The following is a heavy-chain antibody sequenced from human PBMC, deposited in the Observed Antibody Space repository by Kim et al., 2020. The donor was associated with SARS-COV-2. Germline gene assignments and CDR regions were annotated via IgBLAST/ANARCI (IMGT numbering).Heavy chain of an antibody. CDR2: IKSKTDGGTT. Sequence: GGSLRLSCAASGFTFSNAWMSWVRQAPGKGLEWVGRIKSKTDGGTTDYAATVKGRFTISRDDSKNTLYLQMNSLKTEDTAVYYCTTEPPPYDSSGYFGQDLDYFDYWGQGTLVTVSS. CDR1: GFTFSNAW. V-gene: IGHV3-15*01. J-gene: IGHJ4*02. CDR3: TTEPPPYDSSGYFGQDLDYFDY. D-gene: IGHD3-22*01.